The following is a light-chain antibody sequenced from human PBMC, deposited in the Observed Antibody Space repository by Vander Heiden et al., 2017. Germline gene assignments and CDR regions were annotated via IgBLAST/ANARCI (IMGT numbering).Light chain of an antibody. Sequence: DIQMTQSPSSLSASVGDRVIITCQASQDITNYLNWYQQKPGKAPKLLIYDASTLQTGVPSRFSGSGSGTDFTFTISSLQPEDIATYFCQQYDDLPALTFGGGTKVEIK. J-gene: IGKJ4*01. CDR3: QQYDDLPALT. V-gene: IGKV1-33*01. CDR1: QDITNY. CDR2: DAS.